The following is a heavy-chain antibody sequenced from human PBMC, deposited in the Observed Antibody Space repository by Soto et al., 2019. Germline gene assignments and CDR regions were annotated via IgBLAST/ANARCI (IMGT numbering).Heavy chain of an antibody. Sequence: ASVKVACKASGYTFTSYGIRWVRQAPGQGLEWMGGISAYNGNTNYAQKLQGSVTMTTDTSTSTAYMGLRSLRSDETAVYYCARDPHCSGGSCHLDYWGQGPLVTV. J-gene: IGHJ4*02. CDR1: GYTFTSYG. CDR3: ARDPHCSGGSCHLDY. V-gene: IGHV1-18*04. CDR2: ISAYNGNT. D-gene: IGHD2-15*01.